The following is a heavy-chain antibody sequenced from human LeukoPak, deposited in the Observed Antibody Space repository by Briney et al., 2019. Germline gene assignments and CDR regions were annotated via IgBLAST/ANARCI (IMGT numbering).Heavy chain of an antibody. CDR3: ASGYGSSGRFDY. Sequence: PSQTLSLTCTVSGGSISSGDDYWSWIRQPPGKGLEWIGYIYYSGSTYYNPSLKSRVSISVDTSKNQFSLKLSSVTAADTAVYYCASGYGSSGRFDYWGQGTLVTVSS. J-gene: IGHJ4*02. CDR1: GGSISSGDDY. D-gene: IGHD3-10*01. V-gene: IGHV4-30-4*01. CDR2: IYYSGST.